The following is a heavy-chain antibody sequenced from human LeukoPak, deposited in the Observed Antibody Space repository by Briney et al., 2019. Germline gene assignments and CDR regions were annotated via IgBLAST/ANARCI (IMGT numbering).Heavy chain of an antibody. CDR2: IYYSGST. CDR1: GGSISSYY. Sequence: PSETLSLTCTVSGGSISSYYWSWIRQPPGKGLEWIGYIYYSGSTNYNPSLKSRVTISVDTSKNQFSLKLSSVTAADTAVYYCARASAATNWFDPWGQGTLVTVTS. V-gene: IGHV4-59*01. J-gene: IGHJ5*02. CDR3: ARASAATNWFDP. D-gene: IGHD2-15*01.